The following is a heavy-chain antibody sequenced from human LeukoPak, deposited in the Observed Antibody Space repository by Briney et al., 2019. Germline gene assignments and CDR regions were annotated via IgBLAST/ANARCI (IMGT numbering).Heavy chain of an antibody. CDR1: GGSFRDYF. D-gene: IGHD3-9*01. J-gene: IGHJ5*02. CDR2: ISHSGST. Sequence: SETLSLTCVVYGGSFRDYFWSWIRQPPGRGLEWIGQISHSGSTNYNPSLKSRVTISVDTSKNQFSLKLSSVTAADTAVYYCARQGTDILTGYYNNWFDPWGQGTLVTVSS. CDR3: ARQGTDILTGYYNNWFDP. V-gene: IGHV4-34*01.